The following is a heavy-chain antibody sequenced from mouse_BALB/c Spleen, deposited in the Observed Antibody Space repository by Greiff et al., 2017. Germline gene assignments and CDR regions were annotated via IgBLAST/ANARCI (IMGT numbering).Heavy chain of an antibody. CDR2: IYPGDGDT. CDR1: GYTFTSYW. V-gene: IGHV1-87*01. J-gene: IGHJ1*01. Sequence: QVQLQQSGAELARPGASVKLSCKASGYTFTSYWMQWVKQRPGQGLEWIGAIYPGDGDTRYTQKFKGKATLTADKSSSTAYMQLSSLASEDSAVYYCARGTRYFDVWGAGTTVTVSS. D-gene: IGHD2-13*01. CDR3: ARGTRYFDV.